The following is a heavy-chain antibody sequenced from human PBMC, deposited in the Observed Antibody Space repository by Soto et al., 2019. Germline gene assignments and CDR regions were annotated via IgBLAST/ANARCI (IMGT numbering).Heavy chain of an antibody. J-gene: IGHJ3*02. D-gene: IGHD6-19*01. CDR2: ISGSGTTA. CDR3: AKTTDGWFSAFEI. Sequence: EVQLLESGGGLVQPGGSLRLSCAASGFIFSSYAMSWVRQAPGKGLEWVSAISGSGTTAYYADSVKGRFTFSRDNSKKTRNLQMNSLRAEDTAVYYCAKTTDGWFSAFEIWGQGTMVTVSS. V-gene: IGHV3-23*01. CDR1: GFIFSSYA.